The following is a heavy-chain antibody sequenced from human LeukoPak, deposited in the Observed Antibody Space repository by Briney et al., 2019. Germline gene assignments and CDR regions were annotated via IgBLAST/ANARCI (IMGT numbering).Heavy chain of an antibody. J-gene: IGHJ4*02. D-gene: IGHD5-12*01. CDR3: SKGMSGYDSFDY. CDR2: ISDSGGST. CDR1: GFTFSSNA. V-gene: IGHV3-23*01. Sequence: HPGRSLRLSCAASGFTFSSNAMSWVRQAPGKGLEWASGISDSGGSTYYADSVKGRFTISRDNSKNTLYLQMNSLSDEDTAVYYCSKGMSGYDSFDYWGQGTLVTVSS.